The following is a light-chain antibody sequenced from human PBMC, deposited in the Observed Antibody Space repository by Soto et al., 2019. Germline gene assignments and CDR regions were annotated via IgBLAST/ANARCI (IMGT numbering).Light chain of an antibody. Sequence: QTVVTQEPSVSVSPGRTVTLTCGLSSGSVSTSYYPSWYQQTPGQAPRTLIYSTNTRSSGVPDRFSGSILGNKAALTITGPQADDESDYYSVLYMGSGISVFGGGTKLTVL. V-gene: IGLV8-61*01. CDR2: STN. J-gene: IGLJ3*02. CDR1: SGSVSTSYY. CDR3: VLYMGSGISV.